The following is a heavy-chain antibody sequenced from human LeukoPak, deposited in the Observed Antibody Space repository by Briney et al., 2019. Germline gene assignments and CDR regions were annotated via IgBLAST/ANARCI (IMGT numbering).Heavy chain of an antibody. D-gene: IGHD7-27*01. Sequence: SVKVSCKSSGGTFSSYAISWVRQAPGQGLEWMGGIIPIFGTANYAQKFQGRVTITTDESTSTAYMELSSLRSEDTAVYYCARGPPLGYYYYYMDVWGKGTTVTVSS. CDR3: ARGPPLGYYYYYMDV. CDR2: IIPIFGTA. CDR1: GGTFSSYA. J-gene: IGHJ6*03. V-gene: IGHV1-69*05.